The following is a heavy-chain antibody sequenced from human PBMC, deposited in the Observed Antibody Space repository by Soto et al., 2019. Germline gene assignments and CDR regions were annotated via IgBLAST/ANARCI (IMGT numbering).Heavy chain of an antibody. CDR3: ARQIRWRQKPSGLDY. D-gene: IGHD3-16*01. V-gene: IGHV4-39*01. CDR1: GGSMISISYN. Sequence: QVQLQESGPGLVRPSETLSLNCTVSGGSMISISYNWVWIRQAPGKGLEWIGSVYYSGVTYYNPSLESRISISVDTSKNQFSLMVTSMTAADTAVYYCARQIRWRQKPSGLDYWGQGSLVTVSS. CDR2: VYYSGVT. J-gene: IGHJ4*02.